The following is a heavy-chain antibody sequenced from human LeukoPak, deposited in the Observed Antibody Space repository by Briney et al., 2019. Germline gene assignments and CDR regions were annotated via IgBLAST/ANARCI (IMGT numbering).Heavy chain of an antibody. CDR3: ARDATFYYGSGSYDY. V-gene: IGHV3-21*01. CDR1: GFTFSSYS. J-gene: IGHJ4*02. CDR2: ITSRSSYI. D-gene: IGHD3-10*01. Sequence: GGSLRLSCAASGFTFSSYSMNWVRQAPGKGLEWVSSITSRSSYIYYADSVKGRFTISRDNAKNSLYLQMNSLRDEDTAVYYCARDATFYYGSGSYDYWGQGALVTVSS.